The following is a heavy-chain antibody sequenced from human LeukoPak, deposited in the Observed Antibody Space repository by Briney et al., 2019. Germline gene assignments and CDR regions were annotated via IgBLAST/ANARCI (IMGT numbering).Heavy chain of an antibody. D-gene: IGHD4-17*01. V-gene: IGHV5-51*07. J-gene: IGHJ4*02. Sequence: GESLKFSCKGSGYSFTSYLIGWVHQLPGKGLEWMGIIYLGESDTRSSPPFQGQVTISADKSISTAYLQWSSLKASDTAMYYCARSGDYPDYWGQGTLVTVSS. CDR2: IYLGESDT. CDR3: ARSGDYPDY. CDR1: GYSFTSYL.